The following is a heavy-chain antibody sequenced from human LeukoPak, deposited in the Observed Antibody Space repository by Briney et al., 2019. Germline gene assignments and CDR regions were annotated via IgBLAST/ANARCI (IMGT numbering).Heavy chain of an antibody. CDR2: ISGSGGST. CDR1: GFIFSSYA. D-gene: IGHD2-2*01. V-gene: IGHV3-23*01. Sequence: GGSLRLSCAASGFIFSSYAMSWVRQAPGKGLEWVSGISGSGGSTHYADSVKGRFTISSDNSRNTLFLQMKSLRAEDTAVYYCAKSSAAHFDYWGQGTLVTVSS. J-gene: IGHJ4*02. CDR3: AKSSAAHFDY.